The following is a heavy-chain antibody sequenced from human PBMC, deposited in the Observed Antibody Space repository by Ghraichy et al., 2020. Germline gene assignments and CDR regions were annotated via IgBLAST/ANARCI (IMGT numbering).Heavy chain of an antibody. V-gene: IGHV3-7*03. D-gene: IGHD5-24*01. CDR1: GFNFRRYW. CDR2: IKQDGSEK. J-gene: IGHJ4*02. Sequence: GESLRLSCEASGFNFRRYWMSWVRQAPGKGLEWVANIKQDGSEKYYVDSVKGRFIVSRDNAKNSLSLQMNSLRAEDTAMYYCVRDRDLNFDYWGQGISVTVSS. CDR3: VRDRDLNFDY.